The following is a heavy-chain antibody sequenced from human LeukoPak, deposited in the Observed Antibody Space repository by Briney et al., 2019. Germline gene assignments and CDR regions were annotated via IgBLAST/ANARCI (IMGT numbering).Heavy chain of an antibody. CDR2: ISSSSSYI. D-gene: IGHD7-27*01. CDR1: GFTFSSYS. V-gene: IGHV3-21*01. Sequence: SGGSLRLSCAASGFTFSSYSMNWVRQAPGKGLEWVSSISSSSSYIYYADSVKGRFTISRDNAKNSLYLQMNSLRAEDTAVYYCARGEGTGYYGMDVWGKGTTVTVSS. J-gene: IGHJ6*04. CDR3: ARGEGTGYYGMDV.